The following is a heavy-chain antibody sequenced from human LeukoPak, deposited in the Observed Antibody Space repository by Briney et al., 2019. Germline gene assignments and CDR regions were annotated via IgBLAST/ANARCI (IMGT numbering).Heavy chain of an antibody. D-gene: IGHD6-6*01. V-gene: IGHV3-30-3*01. CDR3: AKALVSQLVLYYFDY. J-gene: IGHJ4*02. CDR2: ISYDGSNK. Sequence: GGSLRLSCAASGFTFSSYAMHWVRQAPGKGLEWVAVISYDGSNKYYADSVKGRFTISRDNSKNTLYLQMNSLRAEDTAVYYCAKALVSQLVLYYFDYWGQGTLVTVSS. CDR1: GFTFSSYA.